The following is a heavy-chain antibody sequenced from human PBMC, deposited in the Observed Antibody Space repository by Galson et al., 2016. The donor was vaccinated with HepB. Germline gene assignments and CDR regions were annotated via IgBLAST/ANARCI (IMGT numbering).Heavy chain of an antibody. J-gene: IGHJ4*02. Sequence: PALVKPTQTLTLTCSFSGFSLNTRGVGVGWIRQPPGKALEWLGFIYWDDDKRYSPSLKTRLTITKDTSKNQVVLTLTNMDPVDTATYYCAHRLLWGSRAAPFDYWGQGTLVTVSS. CDR1: GFSLNTRGVG. D-gene: IGHD3-16*01. CDR3: AHRLLWGSRAAPFDY. CDR2: IYWDDDK. V-gene: IGHV2-5*02.